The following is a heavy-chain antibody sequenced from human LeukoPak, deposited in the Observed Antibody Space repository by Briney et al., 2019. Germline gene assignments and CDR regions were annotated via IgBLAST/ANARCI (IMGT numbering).Heavy chain of an antibody. CDR1: GFTFSSYA. Sequence: GSLRLSCAASGFTFSSYAMSWARQAPGKGLECVSTISASGDSTYYADSVKGRFTIFRDLSRNTLYVQMNSLRAEDTAVYYCARYIRSPLYYFDYWGRGTLVTVSS. V-gene: IGHV3-23*01. CDR2: ISASGDST. D-gene: IGHD1-14*01. J-gene: IGHJ4*02. CDR3: ARYIRSPLYYFDY.